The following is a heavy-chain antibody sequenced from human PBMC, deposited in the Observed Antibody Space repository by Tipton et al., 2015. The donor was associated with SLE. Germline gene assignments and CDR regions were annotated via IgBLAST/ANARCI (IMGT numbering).Heavy chain of an antibody. CDR3: AKILPVGATTDY. V-gene: IGHV3-23*03. CDR1: GFTFSSYA. CDR2: IYSGGST. D-gene: IGHD1-26*01. Sequence: SLRLSCAGSGFTFSSYAMSWVRQAPGKGLEWVSVIYSGGSTYYADSVKGRFTISRDNSKNTLYLQMNSLRVEDTAVYYCAKILPVGATTDYWGQGTLVTVSS. J-gene: IGHJ4*02.